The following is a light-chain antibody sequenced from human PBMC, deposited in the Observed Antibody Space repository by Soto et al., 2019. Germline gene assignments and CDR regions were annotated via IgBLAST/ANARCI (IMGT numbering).Light chain of an antibody. CDR2: DVI. CDR1: SSDIGAFNH. Sequence: QSALTQPASVSDSPGQSITISCIGTSSDIGAFNHVSWHQQHPGKAPKLIIYDVINRPSGVSNRFSGSKTGNTASLIISGLQAEDEADYYCVSYATSTTLYVFGSGTKVTVL. V-gene: IGLV2-14*03. J-gene: IGLJ1*01. CDR3: VSYATSTTLYV.